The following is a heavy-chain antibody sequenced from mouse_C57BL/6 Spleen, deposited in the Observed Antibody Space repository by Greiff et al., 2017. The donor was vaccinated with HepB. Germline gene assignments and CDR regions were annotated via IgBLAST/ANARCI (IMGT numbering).Heavy chain of an antibody. V-gene: IGHV1-82*01. CDR1: GYAFSSSW. Sequence: VQLQQSGPELVKPGASVKISCKASGYAFSSSWMNWVKQRPGKGLEWIGRIYPGDGATNYNGKLKGQATLTADKSSSTAYMQLSSLTYEESAVYFCARKTRDYYDSSYYAMDYWGQVASVTVSS. CDR2: IYPGDGAT. CDR3: ARKTRDYYDSSYYAMDY. D-gene: IGHD1-1*01. J-gene: IGHJ4*01.